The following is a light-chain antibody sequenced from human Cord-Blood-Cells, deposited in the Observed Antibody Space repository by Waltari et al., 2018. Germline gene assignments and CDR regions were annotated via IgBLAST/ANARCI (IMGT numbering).Light chain of an antibody. V-gene: IGKV1-33*01. CDR1: QDISNY. CDR3: QQYDNLPLT. J-gene: IGKJ4*01. Sequence: IQMTQSPSSLSASVGDRVTITCQASQDISNYLNWYQQKPGKAPKLLIYDASNLETGVPSRFSVSGSGTDVTFTISSLQPEDIATYYCQQYDNLPLTFGGGTKVEIK. CDR2: DAS.